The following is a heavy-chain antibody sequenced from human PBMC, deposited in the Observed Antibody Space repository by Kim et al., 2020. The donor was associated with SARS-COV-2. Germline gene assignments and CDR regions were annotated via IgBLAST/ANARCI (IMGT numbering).Heavy chain of an antibody. CDR1: GFTFNTYG. J-gene: IGHJ5*02. D-gene: IGHD2-15*01. V-gene: IGHV3-33*01. CDR2: ILYDGSKK. CDR3: VRDRRKAASNWLHH. Sequence: GGSLRLSCEASGFTFNTYGMHWVRQAPGKGLEWVAVILYDGSKKSYGDFVKGRFTISRDNSKNTLYLQMNNLRVEDTAVYYCVRDRRKAASNWLHHWGQGAVVTVSS.